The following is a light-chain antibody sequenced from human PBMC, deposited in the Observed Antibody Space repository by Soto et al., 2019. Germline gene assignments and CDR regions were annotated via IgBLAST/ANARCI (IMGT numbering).Light chain of an antibody. V-gene: IGKV3-15*01. CDR3: QRYNNWPPWT. CDR2: GAS. Sequence: IVLTQSPGTLSLSPGERATLSCRASQSLSNSFIAWYQQKPGQAPRLLIYGASSRATGIPARFSGSGPDTEFTRTIRSLQSEDFAVYYCQRYNNWPPWTFGQVTKM. CDR1: QSLSNS. J-gene: IGKJ1*01.